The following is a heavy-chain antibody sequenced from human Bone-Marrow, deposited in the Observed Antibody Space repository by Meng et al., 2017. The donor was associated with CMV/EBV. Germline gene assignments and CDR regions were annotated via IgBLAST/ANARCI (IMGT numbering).Heavy chain of an antibody. J-gene: IGHJ5*02. CDR3: ARDEGPHYDFWSGYFGITGTNWFDP. D-gene: IGHD3-3*01. CDR2: IIPIFGTA. Sequence: SVKVSCKASGGTFSSYAISWVRQAPGQGLEWMGGIIPIFGTANYAQKFQGRVTITTDESTSTAYMELSSLRSDDTAVYYCARDEGPHYDFWSGYFGITGTNWFDPWGQGTLVTVSS. V-gene: IGHV1-69*05. CDR1: GGTFSSYA.